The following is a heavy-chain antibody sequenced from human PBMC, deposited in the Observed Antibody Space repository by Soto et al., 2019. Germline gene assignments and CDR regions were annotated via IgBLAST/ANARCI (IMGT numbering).Heavy chain of an antibody. Sequence: QVQLVQSGAEVKKPGASVKVSCKASGYTFSSYGISWLRQAPGQGLEWMGWISGYSGHTYYAQKVQGRVTMTTDTSTNTVYMELRSLRSDDTDVYYCAREWDNKTEHSSGWYDDFWGQGTLVTVSS. CDR1: GYTFSSYG. CDR3: AREWDNKTEHSSGWYDDF. J-gene: IGHJ4*02. CDR2: ISGYSGHT. V-gene: IGHV1-18*01. D-gene: IGHD6-19*01.